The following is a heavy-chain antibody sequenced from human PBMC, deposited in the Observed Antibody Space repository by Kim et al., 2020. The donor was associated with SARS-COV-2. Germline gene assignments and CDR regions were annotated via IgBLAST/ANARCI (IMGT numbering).Heavy chain of an antibody. D-gene: IGHD3-10*01. J-gene: IGHJ6*02. CDR3: ARTLVLSGYYGMDV. V-gene: IGHV3-7*01. CDR1: GFRFSSYW. Sequence: GGSLRLSCVVSGFRFSSYWMSWVRQAPGKGLEWVANIKEDGSEKDYVESVKGRFSISRDNDKNTLYLQMNSLRAEDTAVYYCARTLVLSGYYGMDVWGQG. CDR2: IKEDGSEK.